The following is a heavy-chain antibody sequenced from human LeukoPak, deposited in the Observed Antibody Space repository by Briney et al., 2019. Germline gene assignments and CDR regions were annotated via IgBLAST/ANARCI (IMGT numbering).Heavy chain of an antibody. Sequence: GGSLRLSCAASGFTFSSYAMSWVRQAPGKGLEWVSAISGSGGSTYYADSVKGRFTISRDNSKNTLYLQMNSLRAEDTAVYYCAKDLRVTVLIEYSSSWYWDYWGQGTLVTVSS. CDR2: ISGSGGST. CDR1: GFTFSSYA. J-gene: IGHJ4*02. V-gene: IGHV3-23*01. CDR3: AKDLRVTVLIEYSSSWYWDY. D-gene: IGHD6-13*01.